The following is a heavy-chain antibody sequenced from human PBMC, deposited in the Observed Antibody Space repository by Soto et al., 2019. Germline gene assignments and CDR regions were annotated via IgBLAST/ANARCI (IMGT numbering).Heavy chain of an antibody. Sequence: GGSLRLSCVASGLTFSGYSMNWVRQAPGKGLEWVSSISGRSGYLYYADSVKGRFTISRDNAKNSLYLQMNSLRAEDTAVYFCARAHLGDSNYPLYWGQGTLVTVSS. CDR3: ARAHLGDSNYPLY. CDR1: GLTFSGYS. J-gene: IGHJ4*02. CDR2: ISGRSGYL. V-gene: IGHV3-21*01. D-gene: IGHD4-4*01.